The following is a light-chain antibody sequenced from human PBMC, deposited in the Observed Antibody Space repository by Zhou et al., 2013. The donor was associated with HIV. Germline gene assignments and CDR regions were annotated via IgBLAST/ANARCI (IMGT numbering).Light chain of an antibody. CDR2: GAS. CDR3: QQSRT. J-gene: IGKJ3*01. Sequence: DIVLTQSPATLSLSPGERATLSCRASQSVSSSYLAWYQQKPGQAPRLLIYGASSRATGIPDRFSGSGSGTDFTLTISRLEPEDFAVYYCQQSRTFGPGTKVDIK. CDR1: QSVSSSY. V-gene: IGKV3-20*01.